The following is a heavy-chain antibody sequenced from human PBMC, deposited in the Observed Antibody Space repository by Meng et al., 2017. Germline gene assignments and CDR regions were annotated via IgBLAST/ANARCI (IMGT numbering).Heavy chain of an antibody. CDR3: PRTPVDTAMGTGFDY. J-gene: IGHJ4*02. Sequence: ASVKVSCKASGYTFTSYAMHWVRQAPGQRLEWMGWINAGNGNTKYSQKFQGRVTITRDTSASTAYMELSSLRSEDTAVYYCPRTPVDTAMGTGFDYWGQGTLVTVSS. V-gene: IGHV1-3*01. CDR1: GYTFTSYA. D-gene: IGHD5-18*01. CDR2: INAGNGNT.